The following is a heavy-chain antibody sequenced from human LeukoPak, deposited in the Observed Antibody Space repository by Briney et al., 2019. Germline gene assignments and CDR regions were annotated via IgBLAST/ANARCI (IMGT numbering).Heavy chain of an antibody. Sequence: GGSLRLSCAASEFTSSSYWMHWVRQAPGKGLVSVSCISPDGSRTDYADSVKGRVTTSRDNDMNTLYLQMSSLRVEDTAVYYCVRGTSAWKEVDYWGQGTRVAVSS. CDR2: ISPDGSRT. D-gene: IGHD6-19*01. V-gene: IGHV3-74*01. CDR3: VRGTSAWKEVDY. J-gene: IGHJ4*02. CDR1: EFTSSSYW.